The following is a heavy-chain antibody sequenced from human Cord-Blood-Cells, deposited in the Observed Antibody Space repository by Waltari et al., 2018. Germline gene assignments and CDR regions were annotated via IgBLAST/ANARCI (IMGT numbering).Heavy chain of an antibody. CDR2: INPNSGGT. D-gene: IGHD3-10*01. V-gene: IGHV1-2*04. Sequence: QVQLVQSGAEVKKPGASVKVSCKASGYTFTGYYMHWVRQAPGQGLEWMGWINPNSGGTNYAQKFQGWVTMTRDTSISTAYMELSRLRSDDTTVYYCARQNYYGSGSYDYWGQGTLVTVSS. J-gene: IGHJ4*02. CDR1: GYTFTGYY. CDR3: ARQNYYGSGSYDY.